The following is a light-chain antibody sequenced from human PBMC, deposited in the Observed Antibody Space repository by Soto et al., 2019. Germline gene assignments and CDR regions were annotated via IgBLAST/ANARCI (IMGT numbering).Light chain of an antibody. Sequence: DIQMIQSPSTLSASVGDRVTITCRASQSISSWLAWYQQKPGKAPRLLIYDASYLERGVPSRFSGSGSGTEFTLTISDLQPDDLATYYCQQYNNFWTFGPGTKVEIK. J-gene: IGKJ1*01. V-gene: IGKV1-5*01. CDR3: QQYNNFWT. CDR1: QSISSW. CDR2: DAS.